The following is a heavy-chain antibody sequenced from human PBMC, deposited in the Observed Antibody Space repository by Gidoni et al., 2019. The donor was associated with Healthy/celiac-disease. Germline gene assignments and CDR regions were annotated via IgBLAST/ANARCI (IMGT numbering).Heavy chain of an antibody. D-gene: IGHD3-10*01. CDR3: ASSTRGFDY. J-gene: IGHJ4*02. Sequence: QVQLVESGCGLVQPGRSLRLSFAASGFPFSSYGMHWVRQAPGKGLEWVAVISYDGSNKYYADSVKGRFTISRDNSKNTLYLKRNRLRAEDTAVYYCASSTRGFDYWGQGTLVTVSS. CDR2: ISYDGSNK. CDR1: GFPFSSYG. V-gene: IGHV3-30*03.